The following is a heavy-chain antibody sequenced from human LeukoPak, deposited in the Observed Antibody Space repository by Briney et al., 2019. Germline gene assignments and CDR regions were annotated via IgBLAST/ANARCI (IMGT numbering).Heavy chain of an antibody. J-gene: IGHJ4*02. Sequence: SETLSFTCTVSGGSISTYYWSWIRQPPGKGLEWIGYISYIGSTKYNPSLKSRVTISVDASKNQFSLKLSSVTAADTAVYYCARGGAVVGFGYFDYWGQGTLVTVSS. CDR3: ARGGAVVGFGYFDY. V-gene: IGHV4-59*01. D-gene: IGHD6-19*01. CDR1: GGSISTYY. CDR2: ISYIGST.